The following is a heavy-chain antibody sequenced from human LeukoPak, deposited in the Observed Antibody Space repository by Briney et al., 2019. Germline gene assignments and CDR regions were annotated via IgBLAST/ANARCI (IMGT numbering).Heavy chain of an antibody. CDR2: ISGSGGST. Sequence: GGSLRLSCAASGFTFSSYAMSWVRQAPGKGLEWVSAISGSGGSTYYADSVKGRFTISRDNSKNTLYLQMNSLRAEDTAVYYCAKVLTYYDSSGYYFDYWGQGTLVTVSS. CDR1: GFTFSSYA. J-gene: IGHJ4*02. D-gene: IGHD3-22*01. V-gene: IGHV3-23*01. CDR3: AKVLTYYDSSGYYFDY.